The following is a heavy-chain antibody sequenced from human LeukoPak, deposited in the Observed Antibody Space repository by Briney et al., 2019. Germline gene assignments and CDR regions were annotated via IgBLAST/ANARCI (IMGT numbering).Heavy chain of an antibody. J-gene: IGHJ4*02. D-gene: IGHD3-10*01. V-gene: IGHV3-23*01. CDR1: GFNFSNFG. CDR3: AKGDYYDFDY. Sequence: GGSLRLSCAASGFNFSNFGMNWVGPAPGKGLGWVSIITSGVGITYYADSVTGRFTISRDNSKNTLYLQMNSLRAGDTAVYYCAKGDYYDFDYWGQGTLVTVSS. CDR2: ITSGVGIT.